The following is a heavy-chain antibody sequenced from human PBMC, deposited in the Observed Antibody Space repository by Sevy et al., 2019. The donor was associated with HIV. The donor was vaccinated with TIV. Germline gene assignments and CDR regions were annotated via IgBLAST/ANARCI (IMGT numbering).Heavy chain of an antibody. Sequence: ASVKVSCKASGYTFTCYYMHWVRQAPGQGLEWMGRINPNSGGKNYAQKFQGRVTMTRDTSIRTAYREMSRLRSDDTAVYYCASSPQLVHYWGQGTLVTVSS. CDR1: GYTFTCYY. V-gene: IGHV1-2*06. CDR3: ASSPQLVHY. J-gene: IGHJ4*02. CDR2: INPNSGGK. D-gene: IGHD6-13*01.